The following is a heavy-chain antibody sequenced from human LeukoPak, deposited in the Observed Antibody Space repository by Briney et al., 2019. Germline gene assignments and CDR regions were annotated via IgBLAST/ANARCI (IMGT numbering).Heavy chain of an antibody. V-gene: IGHV3-7*04. CDR3: ARVPPYSGSYYTY. CDR2: IKHDGSEI. J-gene: IGHJ4*02. CDR1: GFTFSDYW. Sequence: GGSLRLSCAASGFTFSDYWMSWVRQAPGKGLEWVANIKHDGSEISYVDSVKGRFTISRDNAKNSLYLQMNSLRAEDTAVYYCARVPPYSGSYYTYWGQGTLLTVSS. D-gene: IGHD1-26*01.